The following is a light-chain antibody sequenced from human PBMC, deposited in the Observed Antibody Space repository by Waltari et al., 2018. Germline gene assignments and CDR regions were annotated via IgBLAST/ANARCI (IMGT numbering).Light chain of an antibody. CDR2: DVS. J-gene: IGLJ2*01. CDR1: SSAVGGHPY. Sequence: QSALTQPASVSGSPGQSITISCTGTSSAVGGHPYVSWYQQHPGEAPKLIIYDVSSRPSGVSPRFSASRSGNTASLTISGLRTEDEADYYCSSYSSVTNVVFGGGTKLTVL. CDR3: SSYSSVTNVV. V-gene: IGLV2-14*01.